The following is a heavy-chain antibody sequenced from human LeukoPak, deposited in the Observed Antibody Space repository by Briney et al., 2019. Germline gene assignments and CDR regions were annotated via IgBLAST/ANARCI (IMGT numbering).Heavy chain of an antibody. Sequence: RGSLRLSCAASGFIFSTNAMAWVRQAPGKGLEWVSAIGGNSDYAFYADSVKGRFTISRDNAKNSLYLQMNSLRAEDTAVYYCARAFIGQQLVQGAFDIWGQGTMVTVSS. V-gene: IGHV3-21*01. CDR2: IGGNSDYA. J-gene: IGHJ3*02. D-gene: IGHD6-13*01. CDR1: GFIFSTNA. CDR3: ARAFIGQQLVQGAFDI.